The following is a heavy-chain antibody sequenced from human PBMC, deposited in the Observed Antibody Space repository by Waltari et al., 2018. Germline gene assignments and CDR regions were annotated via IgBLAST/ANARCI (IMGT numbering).Heavy chain of an antibody. D-gene: IGHD3-16*02. J-gene: IGHJ4*02. Sequence: EVQLVESGGGLVQPGRSLRLSCAASGFNFNDYAMHWVRQAPGKGLEWVSGISWNSGSIGYADSVRGRFTISRDNAKNSLYLQMNSLRVEDTALYYCAKDTRLGELSLYGWYFDCWGQGTLVTVSS. V-gene: IGHV3-9*01. CDR2: ISWNSGSI. CDR1: GFNFNDYA. CDR3: AKDTRLGELSLYGWYFDC.